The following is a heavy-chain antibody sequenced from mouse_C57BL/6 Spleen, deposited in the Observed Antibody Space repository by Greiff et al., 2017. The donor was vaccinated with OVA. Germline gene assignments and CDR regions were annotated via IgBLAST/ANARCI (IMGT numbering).Heavy chain of an antibody. CDR1: GYTFTDYE. J-gene: IGHJ2*01. Sequence: QVQLKQSGAELVRPGASVTLSCKASGYTFTDYEMHWVKQTPVHGLEWIGAIDPETGGTAYNQKFTGKAILTADKSSSTAYMELRSLTSEDSAVYYCTRKDYYGSLDYWGKGTTLTVSS. CDR3: TRKDYYGSLDY. D-gene: IGHD1-1*01. V-gene: IGHV1-15*01. CDR2: IDPETGGT.